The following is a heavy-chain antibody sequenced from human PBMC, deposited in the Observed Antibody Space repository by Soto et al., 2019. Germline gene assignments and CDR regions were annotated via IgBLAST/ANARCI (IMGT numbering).Heavy chain of an antibody. J-gene: IGHJ4*02. D-gene: IGHD2-15*01. CDR2: IYHCGST. CDR1: GGSISSINC. CDR3: ARMAGYCSGGSCYLDY. Sequence: TETMSHTCAVSGGSISSINCWSWVRQPPGKGLKWIGEIYHCGSTNYNPSLKSRVTISVDKSKNQFSLKLSSVTAADTAVYYCARMAGYCSGGSCYLDYWGQGTLVTVS. V-gene: IGHV4-4*02.